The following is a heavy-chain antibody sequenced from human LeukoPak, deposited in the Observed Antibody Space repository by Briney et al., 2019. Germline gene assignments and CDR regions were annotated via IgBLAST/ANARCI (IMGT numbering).Heavy chain of an antibody. CDR1: GYTFTSYA. J-gene: IGHJ4*02. Sequence: ASVKVSCKASGYTFTSYAMHWVRQAPGQRLERMGWINAGNGNTKYSQKFQGRVTITRDTSASTAYMELSSLRSEDTAVCYCVRDRAAALDYWGQGTLVTVSS. V-gene: IGHV1-3*01. D-gene: IGHD6-13*01. CDR3: VRDRAAALDY. CDR2: INAGNGNT.